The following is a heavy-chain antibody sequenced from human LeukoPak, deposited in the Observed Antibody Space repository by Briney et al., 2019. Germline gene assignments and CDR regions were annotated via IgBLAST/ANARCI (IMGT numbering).Heavy chain of an antibody. CDR1: GFTFSSYN. Sequence: GGSLRLSCEASGFTFSSYNMNWVRQAPGKGLEWVSSISSSSSYIYYADSVKGRSTISRDNSKNTLYLQMNSLRAEDTAVYYCAKGSGDLDYWGQGTLVTVSS. V-gene: IGHV3-21*01. J-gene: IGHJ4*02. CDR2: ISSSSSYI. D-gene: IGHD4-17*01. CDR3: AKGSGDLDY.